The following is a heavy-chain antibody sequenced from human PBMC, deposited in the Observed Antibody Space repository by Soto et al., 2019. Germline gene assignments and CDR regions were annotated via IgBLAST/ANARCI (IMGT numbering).Heavy chain of an antibody. CDR1: GGSISSSSYY. Sequence: QLLESGPGLVKPSETLSLTCTVSGGSISSSSYYWGWIRQPPGKGLEWIGSIYYSGSTYYNPSLKSRVTISVDTSKNQFSLKLSSVTAADTAVYYCASWPGSLTVTTDYWGQGTLVTVSS. J-gene: IGHJ4*02. CDR2: IYYSGST. D-gene: IGHD4-17*01. V-gene: IGHV4-39*01. CDR3: ASWPGSLTVTTDY.